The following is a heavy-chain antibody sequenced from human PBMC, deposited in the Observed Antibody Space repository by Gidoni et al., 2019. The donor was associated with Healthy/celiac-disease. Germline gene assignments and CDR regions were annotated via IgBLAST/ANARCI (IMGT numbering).Heavy chain of an antibody. Sequence: EVQLVESGGGLIQPGGSLRLSCAASGFTVSSNYMSWVRQAPGKGLEWVSVIYSGGSTYYADSVKGRFTISRDNSKNTLYLQMNSLRAEDTAVYYCARDQVRFKRSFDIWGQGTMVTVSS. CDR2: IYSGGST. J-gene: IGHJ3*02. CDR3: ARDQVRFKRSFDI. CDR1: GFTVSSNY. V-gene: IGHV3-53*01. D-gene: IGHD6-25*01.